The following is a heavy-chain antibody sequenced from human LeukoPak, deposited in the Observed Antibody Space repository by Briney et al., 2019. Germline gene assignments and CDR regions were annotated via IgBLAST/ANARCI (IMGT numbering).Heavy chain of an antibody. Sequence: NPSETLSLTCAVSGGSISSNSYYWGWIRQPPGKGLEWIGSIYYSGSTYYNPSLKSRVTISVDTSKNQFSLKLTSVTAADTAVYYCARFNSGSYQHYFDYWGQGTLVTVSS. D-gene: IGHD1-26*01. CDR2: IYYSGST. J-gene: IGHJ4*02. CDR1: GGSISSNSYY. CDR3: ARFNSGSYQHYFDY. V-gene: IGHV4-39*07.